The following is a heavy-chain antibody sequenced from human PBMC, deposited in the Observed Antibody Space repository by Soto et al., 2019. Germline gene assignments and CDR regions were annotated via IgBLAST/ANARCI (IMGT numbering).Heavy chain of an antibody. CDR1: GGSISSYY. Sequence: SETLALTCTVSGGSISSYYWRWIRQPAGKGLECIGRIYTSGSTNYNPSLKSRVTMSVDTSKNQSSLKLSSVTAADTAVYYCARGPPTYYYGSGSPGPEYFQHWGQGTLVTVS. V-gene: IGHV4-4*07. CDR2: IYTSGST. D-gene: IGHD3-10*01. J-gene: IGHJ1*01. CDR3: ARGPPTYYYGSGSPGPEYFQH.